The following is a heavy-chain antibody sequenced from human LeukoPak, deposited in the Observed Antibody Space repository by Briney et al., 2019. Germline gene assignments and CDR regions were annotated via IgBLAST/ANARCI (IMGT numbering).Heavy chain of an antibody. V-gene: IGHV3-48*01. CDR1: GFTFSTYS. J-gene: IGHJ4*02. D-gene: IGHD3-22*01. CDR2: ISSSSGTI. CDR3: ARGSTYYDSSGQVPFDY. Sequence: GGSLRLSCAASGFTFSTYSMNWVRQAPGKGLEWVSYISSSSGTIYYADSVKGRFTISRDNAKNSLYLQMNSLRAEDTAVYYCARGSTYYDSSGQVPFDYWGQGTLVTVSS.